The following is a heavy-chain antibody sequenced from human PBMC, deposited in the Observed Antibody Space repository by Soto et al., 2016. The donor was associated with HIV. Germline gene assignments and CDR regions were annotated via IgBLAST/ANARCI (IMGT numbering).Heavy chain of an antibody. CDR3: ARVGDTDDY. J-gene: IGHJ4*02. D-gene: IGHD4-17*01. Sequence: EVQLVESGGGLVKPGGSLRLSCAASGFTFSTYSMNWVRQAPGKGLEWVSSISSSSSYIYYGDSVKGRFTISGDNAKNSLYLQMNSLRAEDTAVYYCARVGDTDDYWGQGTLVTVSS. CDR2: ISSSSSYI. V-gene: IGHV3-21*01. CDR1: GFTFSTYS.